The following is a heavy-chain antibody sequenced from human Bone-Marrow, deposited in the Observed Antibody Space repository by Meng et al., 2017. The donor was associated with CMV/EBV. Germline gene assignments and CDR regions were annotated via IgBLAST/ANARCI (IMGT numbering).Heavy chain of an antibody. V-gene: IGHV3-7*01. CDR2: IKQDGSEK. Sequence: GGSLRLSCAASGFTFSSYWMSWVRQAPGKGLEWVANIKQDGSEKYYVDSVKGRFTISRDNAKNSLYLQMNSLRAEDTAVYYCARDYSSVGDFWSGYYYYYYGMDVWGQGTTVTVSS. D-gene: IGHD3-3*01. CDR3: ARDYSSVGDFWSGYYYYYYGMDV. J-gene: IGHJ6*02. CDR1: GFTFSSYW.